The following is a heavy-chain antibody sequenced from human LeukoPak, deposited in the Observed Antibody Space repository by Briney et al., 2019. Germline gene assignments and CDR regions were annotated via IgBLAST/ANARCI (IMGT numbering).Heavy chain of an antibody. J-gene: IGHJ4*02. CDR1: GYTFIDYW. Sequence: ASVKVPCKASGYTFIDYWIHWVRQAPGQGLEWMGRIDLNTGDTTSAQKFQGRVTMTRDTSISTVYLDLSGLGSDDTAVYYCARDAPHQRFDYWGQGTLVTVSS. CDR3: ARDAPHQRFDY. V-gene: IGHV1-2*02. CDR2: IDLNTGDT.